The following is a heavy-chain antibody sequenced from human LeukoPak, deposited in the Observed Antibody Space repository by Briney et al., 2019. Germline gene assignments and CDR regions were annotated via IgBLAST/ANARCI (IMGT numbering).Heavy chain of an antibody. V-gene: IGHV3-33*01. CDR2: IWYDGSKK. CDR3: ARSSPYTTMDW. CDR1: GFTFRNFG. J-gene: IGHJ4*02. D-gene: IGHD3-10*01. Sequence: PGGSLRLSCAASGFTFRNFGMRWVRQAPGKGLEWVAIIWYDGSKKYYTDSVKGRFTISRDDSKNTLYLEMNSLRAEDTAVYYCARSSPYTTMDWWGQGTLAIVSP.